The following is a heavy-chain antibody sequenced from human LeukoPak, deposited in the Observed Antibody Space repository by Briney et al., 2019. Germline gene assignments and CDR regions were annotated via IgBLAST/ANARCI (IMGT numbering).Heavy chain of an antibody. CDR2: FDPEDGET. J-gene: IGHJ2*01. D-gene: IGHD3-10*01. V-gene: IGHV1-24*01. CDR3: ATYYVKVWFGESPGWYFDL. Sequence: ASVKVSCKVSGYTLTELSMHWVRQAPGKGLEWMGGFDPEDGETIYAQKFQGRVTMTEDTSTDTAYMELSSLRSEDTAVYYCATYYVKVWFGESPGWYFDLWGRGTLVTVSS. CDR1: GYTLTELS.